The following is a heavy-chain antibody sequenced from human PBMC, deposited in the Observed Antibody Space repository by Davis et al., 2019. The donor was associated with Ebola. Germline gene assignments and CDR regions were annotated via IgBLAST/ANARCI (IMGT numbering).Heavy chain of an antibody. J-gene: IGHJ4*02. CDR1: GFTFSDYY. CDR2: ISSSGSTI. D-gene: IGHD6-19*01. CDR3: AREKGAVAGIRDY. Sequence: GESLKISCAASGFTFSDYYMSWIRQAPGKGLEWVSYISSSGSTIYYADSVKGRFTISRDNAKNSLYLQMNSLRAEDTAVYYCAREKGAVAGIRDYWGQGTLVTVSS. V-gene: IGHV3-11*01.